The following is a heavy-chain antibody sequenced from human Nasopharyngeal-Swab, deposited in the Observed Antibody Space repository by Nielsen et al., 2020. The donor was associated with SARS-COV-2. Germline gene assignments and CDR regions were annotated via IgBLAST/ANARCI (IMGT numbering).Heavy chain of an antibody. CDR1: GGSINNYY. Sequence: GSLRLSCSVSGGSINNYYWSWIRQPAGKGLEWIGRIYFSGSTNYNPSLKSRVTMSVDMSKNQFSLKLSSVTAADTAVYYCAREEQSFDYWGQGTLVAFSS. V-gene: IGHV4-4*07. D-gene: IGHD1-26*01. CDR3: AREEQSFDY. J-gene: IGHJ4*02. CDR2: IYFSGST.